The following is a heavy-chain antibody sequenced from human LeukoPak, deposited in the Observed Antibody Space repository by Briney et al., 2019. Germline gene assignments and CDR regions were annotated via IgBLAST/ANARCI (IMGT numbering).Heavy chain of an antibody. J-gene: IGHJ1*01. CDR2: INPNSGGA. CDR3: ASDSSAYHGKHFQH. V-gene: IGHV1-2*02. D-gene: IGHD3-22*01. Sequence: GASVKVSCKASGYTFTGYYMHWVRQAPGQGLEWMGWINPNSGGANYAQKFQGRVTMTRDTSISTAYMELSRLRSDDTAVYYCASDSSAYHGKHFQHWGQGTLVTVSS. CDR1: GYTFTGYY.